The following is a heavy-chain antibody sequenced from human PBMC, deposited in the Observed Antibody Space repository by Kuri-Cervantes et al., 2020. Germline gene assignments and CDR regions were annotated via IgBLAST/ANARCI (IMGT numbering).Heavy chain of an antibody. CDR3: SRDMGWGGIDY. Sequence: LSLTCAASGFTFDDYAMYWVRQAPGKGLEWVSGISWNTGIRGYADSVKGRFTISRDNAKNTVYLQMNSLRVDDTAVYYCSRDMGWGGIDYWGQGILVTVSS. CDR2: ISWNTGIR. D-gene: IGHD2-15*01. V-gene: IGHV3-9*01. CDR1: GFTFDDYA. J-gene: IGHJ4*02.